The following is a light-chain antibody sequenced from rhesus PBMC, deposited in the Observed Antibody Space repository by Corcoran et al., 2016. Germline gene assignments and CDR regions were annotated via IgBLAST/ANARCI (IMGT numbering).Light chain of an antibody. V-gene: IGKV1S12*01. CDR2: VAS. Sequence: QMTQSLSALSASVGDRVTIHRRASQKMYWDVAWYQQKPEKAPKLLIYVASSMQTGIPSRFSGSGSGTDFTLTIISLQPDYSATYYFNKYYSSPRTFGPGTKVEIK. CDR1: QKMYWD. CDR3: NKYYSSPRT. J-gene: IGKJ1*01.